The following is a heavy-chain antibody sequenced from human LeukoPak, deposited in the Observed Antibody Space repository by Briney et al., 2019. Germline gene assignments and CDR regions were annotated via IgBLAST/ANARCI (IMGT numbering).Heavy chain of an antibody. V-gene: IGHV4-39*07. J-gene: IGHJ4*02. CDR3: ARDLFRSKHGSGTV. CDR1: GGSISSSSYY. Sequence: SETLSLTCTVSGGSISSSSYYWGWIRQPPGKGLEWIGSIYYSGSTYYNPSLKSRVTISVDKSKNQFSLKLSSVTAADTAVYYCARDLFRSKHGSGTVWGQGTLVTVSS. D-gene: IGHD3-10*01. CDR2: IYYSGST.